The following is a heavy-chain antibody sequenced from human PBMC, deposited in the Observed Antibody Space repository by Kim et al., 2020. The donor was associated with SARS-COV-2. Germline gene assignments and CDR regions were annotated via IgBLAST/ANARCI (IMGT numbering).Heavy chain of an antibody. CDR3: ARDRAVAGLDY. CDR1: GGSISSYY. CDR2: IYYSGST. D-gene: IGHD6-19*01. Sequence: SETLSLTCTVSGGSISSYYWSWIRQPPGKGLEWIGYIYYSGSTNYNPSLKSRVTISVDTSKNQFSLKLSSVTAADTAVYYCARDRAVAGLDYWGQGTLVTVSS. V-gene: IGHV4-59*01. J-gene: IGHJ4*02.